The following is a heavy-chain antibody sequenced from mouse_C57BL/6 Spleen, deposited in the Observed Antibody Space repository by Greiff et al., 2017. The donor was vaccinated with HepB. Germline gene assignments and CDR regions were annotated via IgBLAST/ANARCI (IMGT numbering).Heavy chain of an antibody. D-gene: IGHD4-1*01. V-gene: IGHV1-50*01. CDR2: IDPSDSYT. CDR3: ARLGLGRNYFDY. CDR1: GYTFTSYW. J-gene: IGHJ2*01. Sequence: VQLQQPGAELVKPGASVKLSCKASGYTFTSYWMQWVKQRPGQGLEWIGEIDPSDSYTNYNQKFKGKATLTVDTSSSTAYMQLSSLTSEDSAVYYCARLGLGRNYFDYWGQGTTLTVSS.